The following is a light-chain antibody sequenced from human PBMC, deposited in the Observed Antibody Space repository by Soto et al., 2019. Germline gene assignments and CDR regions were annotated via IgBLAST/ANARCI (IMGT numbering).Light chain of an antibody. J-gene: IGLJ3*02. CDR1: SSNIGNNY. CDR2: EVS. V-gene: IGLV2-14*01. CDR3: SSYTNTAALAV. Sequence: QSVLTQPPSVSAAPGQKVTISCSGSSSNIGNNYVSWYQQHPGEAPKLLIYEVSNRPSGISHRFSGSKSGNTASLTISGLQAEDEGDYYCSSYTNTAALAVFGEGTKLTVL.